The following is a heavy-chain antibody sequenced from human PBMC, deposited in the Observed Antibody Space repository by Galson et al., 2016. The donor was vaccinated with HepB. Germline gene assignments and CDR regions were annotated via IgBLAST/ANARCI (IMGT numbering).Heavy chain of an antibody. V-gene: IGHV5-51*01. Sequence: QSGAEVKKPGESLKISCTVSGYTFTNYWIGWVRQTPGKGLEWMGFIFPRDSETRYSPSFQGQVIMSVDNSISTAYLQWSSLKASDTATYYCARHVASRSPFDYWAQGTLVTVSS. D-gene: IGHD2-15*01. CDR2: IFPRDSET. CDR1: GYTFTNYW. J-gene: IGHJ4*02. CDR3: ARHVASRSPFDY.